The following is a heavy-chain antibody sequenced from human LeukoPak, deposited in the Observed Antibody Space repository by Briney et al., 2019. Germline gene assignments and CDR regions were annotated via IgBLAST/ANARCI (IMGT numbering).Heavy chain of an antibody. CDR1: GFTFSIYE. CDR3: AKDWQQQTYYFDY. J-gene: IGHJ4*02. V-gene: IGHV3-48*03. D-gene: IGHD6-13*01. Sequence: GGSLRLSCVVSGFTFSIYEMNWVRQSPGKWLEWLSYIGSSDSTTHYADSVKGRFTISRDNSKNTLYLQMNSLRAEDTAVYYCAKDWQQQTYYFDYWGRGTLVTVSS. CDR2: IGSSDSTT.